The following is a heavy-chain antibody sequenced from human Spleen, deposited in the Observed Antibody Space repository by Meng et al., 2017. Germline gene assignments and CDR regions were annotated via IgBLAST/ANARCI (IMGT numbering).Heavy chain of an antibody. J-gene: IGHJ4*02. D-gene: IGHD1-26*01. CDR3: VKDTSGSYYLHSFDC. Sequence: GESLKISCATTGFTLSDQYMDWVRQTPGKGLEWVGRTRNTAMSYTTEYAASVKGRFTISRDDSNNLLYLQMNSLRAEDTAVYYCVKDTSGSYYLHSFDCWGQGTLVTVSS. CDR2: TRNTAMSYTT. V-gene: IGHV3-72*01. CDR1: GFTLSDQY.